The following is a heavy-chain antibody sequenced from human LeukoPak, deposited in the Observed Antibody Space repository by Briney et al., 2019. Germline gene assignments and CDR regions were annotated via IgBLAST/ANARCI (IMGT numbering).Heavy chain of an antibody. CDR2: IYYSGRT. Sequence: SETLSLTCTVSGGSISSYYWGWIRQPPGKDLEWIGNIYYSGRTYYNPSLKSRVTISVDTSKNQFSLKLSSVTAADTAVYYCARAGYCSSTSCLNWFDPWGQGTLVTVSS. J-gene: IGHJ5*02. V-gene: IGHV4-39*01. CDR1: GGSISSYY. D-gene: IGHD2-2*01. CDR3: ARAGYCSSTSCLNWFDP.